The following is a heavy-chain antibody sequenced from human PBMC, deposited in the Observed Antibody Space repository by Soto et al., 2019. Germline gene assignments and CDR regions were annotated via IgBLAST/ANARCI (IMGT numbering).Heavy chain of an antibody. V-gene: IGHV2-5*02. CDR2: INWDDDR. Sequence: QITLKESGPALVKPTQTLTLTCTFSGFSLTTNGVRVAWIRQPPGKGLERLALINWDDDRHYNPSLTSRLTITKNTSKNQVVLTMTNMDPVDTATYYCAHKEFRTSSPFDFGGPGILVTVSS. J-gene: IGHJ4*02. CDR1: GFSLTTNGVR. CDR3: AHKEFRTSSPFDF.